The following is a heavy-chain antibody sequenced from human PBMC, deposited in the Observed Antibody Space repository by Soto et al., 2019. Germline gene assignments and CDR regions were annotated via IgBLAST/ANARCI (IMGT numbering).Heavy chain of an antibody. V-gene: IGHV4-34*01. J-gene: IGHJ5*01. CDR3: ARARPTLLAVVLGWFD. CDR1: GGSVSGYW. CDR2: INHSGST. D-gene: IGHD3-22*01. Sequence: SEAVSRTGAVCGGSVSGYWWRWILEPPGKWLELIWEINHSGSTNYNPSLKSRVTISVDTSKNQFSLKLSSVTAADTAVYYCARARPTLLAVVLGWFD.